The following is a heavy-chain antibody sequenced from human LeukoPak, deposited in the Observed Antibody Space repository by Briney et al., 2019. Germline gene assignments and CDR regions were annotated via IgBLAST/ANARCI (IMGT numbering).Heavy chain of an antibody. V-gene: IGHV4-59*01. CDR1: GGSISSYY. Sequence: PSETLSLTCTVSGGSISSYYWSWIRQPPGKGLEWIGYIYYSGSTNYNPSLKSRVTISVDTSKNQFSLKLSSVTAADTAVYYCATIGGDSSSWSFDYWGQGTLVTVSS. D-gene: IGHD6-13*01. CDR3: ATIGGDSSSWSFDY. CDR2: IYYSGST. J-gene: IGHJ4*02.